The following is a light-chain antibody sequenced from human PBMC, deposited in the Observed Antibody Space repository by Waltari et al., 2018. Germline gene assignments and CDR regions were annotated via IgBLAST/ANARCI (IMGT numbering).Light chain of an antibody. Sequence: EIVLTQSPGTLSLSPGDRATLSCRASQSVSSSYLAWYQQKPGQAPRLLIYGASSRATGIPDRFSGSGSGTDFTLTISRLEPEDFAVYYCQQYGSSPPITFGPGTKVDIK. CDR1: QSVSSSY. CDR2: GAS. V-gene: IGKV3-20*01. J-gene: IGKJ3*01. CDR3: QQYGSSPPIT.